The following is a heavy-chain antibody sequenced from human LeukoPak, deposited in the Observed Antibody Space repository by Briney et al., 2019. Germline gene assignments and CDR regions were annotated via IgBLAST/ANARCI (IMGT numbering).Heavy chain of an antibody. CDR1: GFTFSSYA. V-gene: IGHV3-23*01. CDR3: AKVYGYDFWSGYQKYYFDY. Sequence: GGSLRLSCAASGFTFSSYAMSWVRQAPGKGLEWVSAISGSGGSTYYADSVKGRFTISRDNSKNTLYLQMNSLRAEDTAVYYCAKVYGYDFWSGYQKYYFDYWGQGTLVTVSS. CDR2: ISGSGGST. J-gene: IGHJ4*02. D-gene: IGHD3-3*01.